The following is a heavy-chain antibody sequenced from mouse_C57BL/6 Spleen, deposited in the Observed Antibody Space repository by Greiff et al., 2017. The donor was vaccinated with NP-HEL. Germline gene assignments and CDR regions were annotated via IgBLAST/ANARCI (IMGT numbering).Heavy chain of an antibody. CDR1: GYTFTSYW. Sequence: QVQLKQSGTELVKPGASVKLSCKASGYTFTSYWMHWVKQRPGQGLEWIGNINPSNGGTNYNEKFKSKATLTVDKSSSTAYMQLSSLTSEDSAVYYCAREDDGYYGYFDYWGQGTTLTVSS. J-gene: IGHJ2*01. D-gene: IGHD2-3*01. CDR2: INPSNGGT. CDR3: AREDDGYYGYFDY. V-gene: IGHV1-53*01.